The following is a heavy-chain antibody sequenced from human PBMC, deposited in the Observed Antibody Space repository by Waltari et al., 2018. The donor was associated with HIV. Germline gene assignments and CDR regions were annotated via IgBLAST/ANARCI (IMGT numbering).Heavy chain of an antibody. CDR3: ARGRNMIRGKYYYYGMDV. D-gene: IGHD3-10*01. CDR1: GYTFTSYD. CDR2: MNPNSGNT. Sequence: QVQLVQSGAEVKKPGASVKVSCKASGYTFTSYDITWVRQATGQGLEWMGWMNPNSGNTGYAQKFQGRVTMTRNTSISTAYMELNSLRSEDTAVYYCARGRNMIRGKYYYYGMDVWGQGTTVTVSS. J-gene: IGHJ6*02. V-gene: IGHV1-8*01.